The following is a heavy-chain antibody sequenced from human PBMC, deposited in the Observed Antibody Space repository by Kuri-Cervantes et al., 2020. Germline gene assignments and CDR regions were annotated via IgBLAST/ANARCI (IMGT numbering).Heavy chain of an antibody. V-gene: IGHV1-8*02. CDR2: MNPNSGNT. CDR1: GYTFTYRY. D-gene: IGHD3-3*01. CDR3: ARASSYLDFTC. Sequence: ASVNVSCKASGYTFTYRYLHWVRQAPGQGLEWMGWMNPNSGNTGYAQKFQGRVTMTRNTSICTAYMELCRLRSEDTAVYYCARASSYLDFTCWGQGTLVTVSS. J-gene: IGHJ4*02.